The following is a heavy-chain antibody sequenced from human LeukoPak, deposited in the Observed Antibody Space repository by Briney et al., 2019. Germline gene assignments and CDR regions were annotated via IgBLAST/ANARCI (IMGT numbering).Heavy chain of an antibody. CDR3: ARTPTFYGSGSYYNTDY. J-gene: IGHJ4*02. CDR2: INHSGST. V-gene: IGHV4-34*01. Sequence: SETLSLTCAVYGGSFSGYYWSWIHQPPGKGLEWIGEINHSGSTNYNPSLKSRVTISVDTSKNQFSLKLSSVTAADTAVYYCARTPTFYGSGSYYNTDYWGQGTLVTVSS. D-gene: IGHD3-10*01. CDR1: GGSFSGYY.